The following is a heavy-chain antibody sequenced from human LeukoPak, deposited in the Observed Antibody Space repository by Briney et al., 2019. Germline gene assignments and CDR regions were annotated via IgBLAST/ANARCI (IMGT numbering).Heavy chain of an antibody. J-gene: IGHJ4*02. CDR3: AKDESGESSGVADY. CDR1: GFTFSSYA. D-gene: IGHD6-19*01. V-gene: IGHV3-23*01. Sequence: GGSLRLSCAASGFTFSSYAMSWVRQAPGKGLEWVSAISGSGGSTYYADSVKSRFTISRDNSKNTLYLQMNSLRAEDTAVYYCAKDESGESSGVADYWGQGTLVTVSS. CDR2: ISGSGGST.